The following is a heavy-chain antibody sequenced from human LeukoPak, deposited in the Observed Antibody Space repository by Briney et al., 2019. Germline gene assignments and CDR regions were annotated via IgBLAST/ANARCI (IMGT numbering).Heavy chain of an antibody. V-gene: IGHV3-48*01. Sequence: GGSLRLSCAASGFTFSSYAMNWVRQAPGKGLEWVSYISSSSSAIYYADSVKGRFTISRDNAKNSLYLQMNSLRAEDTAVYYCAKDLNYYDSSGCVDYWGQGTLVTVSS. J-gene: IGHJ4*02. CDR1: GFTFSSYA. D-gene: IGHD3-22*01. CDR3: AKDLNYYDSSGCVDY. CDR2: ISSSSSAI.